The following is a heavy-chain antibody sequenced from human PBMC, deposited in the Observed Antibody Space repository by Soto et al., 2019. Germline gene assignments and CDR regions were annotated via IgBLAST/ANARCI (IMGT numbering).Heavy chain of an antibody. V-gene: IGHV3-7*01. J-gene: IGHJ5*01. CDR3: ASDPFYGAIDS. CDR1: GFHFGASW. D-gene: IGHD3-10*01. Sequence: EVQLMESGGGLVQPGGSLRLSRAASGFHFGASWMAWVRQAPGKGLEWVADIKQEGSEKNYVDSVKGRVTISRDDAKNSLYLQMNSLRAEDTSVYYCASDPFYGAIDSWGLGTLVTVTS. CDR2: IKQEGSEK.